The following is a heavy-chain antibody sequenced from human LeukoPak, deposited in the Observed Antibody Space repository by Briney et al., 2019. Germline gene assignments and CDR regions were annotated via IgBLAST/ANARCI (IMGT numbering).Heavy chain of an antibody. J-gene: IGHJ4*02. Sequence: GLEWVAAISGSGGSTYYADSVKGRFTISRDDSKNTLYLQMNSLRAEDTAVYYCAKEPMDYWGQGTLVTVSS. CDR3: AKEPMDY. V-gene: IGHV3-23*01. CDR2: ISGSGGST.